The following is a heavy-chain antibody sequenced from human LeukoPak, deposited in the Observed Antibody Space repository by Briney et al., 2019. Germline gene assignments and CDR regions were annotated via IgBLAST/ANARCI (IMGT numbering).Heavy chain of an antibody. V-gene: IGHV3-53*01. CDR2: IYSGGST. Sequence: GGSLRLSCAASGFTVSSNYMSWVRQAPGKGLEWVSVIYSGGSTYYADSVKGRFTISRDNSKNTLYLQMSSLRAEDTAVYYCASHSSSSGGDYWGQGTLVTVSS. CDR1: GFTVSSNY. CDR3: ASHSSSSGGDY. J-gene: IGHJ4*02. D-gene: IGHD6-13*01.